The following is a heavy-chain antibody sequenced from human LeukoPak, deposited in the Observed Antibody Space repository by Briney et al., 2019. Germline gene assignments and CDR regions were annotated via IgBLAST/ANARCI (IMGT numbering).Heavy chain of an antibody. CDR1: GFTFSSYW. CDR3: ARDMAAGRFDP. Sequence: GGSLRLSCAASGFTFSSYWMSWVRQAPGKGLEWVANIKEDGSEKYYVDSVKGRFTISRDNAKNSLYLQMNSLRAEDTAVYYCARDMAAGRFDPWGQGTLVTVSS. CDR2: IKEDGSEK. D-gene: IGHD6-13*01. J-gene: IGHJ5*02. V-gene: IGHV3-7*01.